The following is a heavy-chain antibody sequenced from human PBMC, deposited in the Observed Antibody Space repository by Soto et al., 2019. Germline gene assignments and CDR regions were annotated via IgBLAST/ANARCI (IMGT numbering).Heavy chain of an antibody. D-gene: IGHD7-27*01. CDR1: GFTFSSYI. CDR2: INSRSSVI. CDR3: VRDLNWGFDY. Sequence: PWGSLRLSCAASGFTFSSYIINLVRQAPGKGLEWISYINSRSSVIRYADSVQGRFIISRDNAKNSLYLQMNSLKDEDSAVYYCVRDLNWGFDYWGLGALVTVS. J-gene: IGHJ4*02. V-gene: IGHV3-48*02.